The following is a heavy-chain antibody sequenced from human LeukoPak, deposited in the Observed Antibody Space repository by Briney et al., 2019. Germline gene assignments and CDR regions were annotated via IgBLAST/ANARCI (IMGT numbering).Heavy chain of an antibody. CDR3: ARGAGYNYPYYFDY. J-gene: IGHJ4*02. D-gene: IGHD5-24*01. V-gene: IGHV3-53*01. CDR2: IYGGGNI. Sequence: GGSLRLSCAASGFTVSSNYMNWVRQAPGKGLEWVSVIYGGGNIYYADSVKGRFTISRDNSKNTLYLQMNSLRAEDTAVYYCARGAGYNYPYYFDYWGQGTLVTISS. CDR1: GFTVSSNY.